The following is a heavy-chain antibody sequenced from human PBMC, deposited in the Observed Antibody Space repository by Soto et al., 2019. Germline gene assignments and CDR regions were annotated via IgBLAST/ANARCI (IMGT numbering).Heavy chain of an antibody. D-gene: IGHD1-26*01. V-gene: IGHV4-34*01. Sequence: SETLSLTCAVYGGSFSGYYWSWIRQPPGKGLEWIGEINHSGSTNYNPSLKSRVTRSVDTSKNQFSLKLSSVTAADTAVYYCARGLRGSYSRGAFDIWGQGTMVTVSS. CDR3: ARGLRGSYSRGAFDI. CDR2: INHSGST. CDR1: GGSFSGYY. J-gene: IGHJ3*02.